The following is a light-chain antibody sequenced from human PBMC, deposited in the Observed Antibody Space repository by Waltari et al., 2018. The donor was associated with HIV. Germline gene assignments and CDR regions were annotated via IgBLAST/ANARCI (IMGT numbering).Light chain of an antibody. Sequence: QSVLTQPPSASGTPGQRVTISCSRSSSNIGSKTVNWYQQLPGTAPKLLIYYNNQRPSGVPDRFSGSKSGTSASLAISGLQSEDEADYYCAAWDRSLNGPVFGTGTKVTVL. J-gene: IGLJ1*01. CDR2: YNN. CDR3: AAWDRSLNGPV. CDR1: SSNIGSKT. V-gene: IGLV1-44*01.